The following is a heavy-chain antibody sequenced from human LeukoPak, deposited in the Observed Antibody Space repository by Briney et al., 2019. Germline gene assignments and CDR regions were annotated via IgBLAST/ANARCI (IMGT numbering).Heavy chain of an antibody. V-gene: IGHV3-30*03. Sequence: GGSLRLSCAASGFIFSNYGMHWVRQAPDKGLEWVAVISHDGSTEFYADSVKGRFTISRDNAKNSLYLQMNSLRAEDTAVYYCAREVSYYDSSGYYGGNWFDPWGQGTLVTVSS. CDR1: GFIFSNYG. CDR2: ISHDGSTE. J-gene: IGHJ5*02. D-gene: IGHD3-22*01. CDR3: AREVSYYDSSGYYGGNWFDP.